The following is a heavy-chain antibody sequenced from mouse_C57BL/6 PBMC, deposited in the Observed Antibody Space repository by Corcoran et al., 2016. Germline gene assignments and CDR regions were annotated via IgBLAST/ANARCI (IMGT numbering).Heavy chain of an antibody. CDR1: GFNIKDYY. CDR2: IDPEDGDT. Sequence: EVQLQQSGAELVRPGASVKLSCTASGFNIKDYYMHWVKQKPEQGLEWIGRIDPEDGDTEYAPKFQGKATMTADTSSNTAYLQLSSLTSEDTAVYYCTTVAYYGSSHWYFDVWGTGTTVTVSS. J-gene: IGHJ1*03. D-gene: IGHD1-1*01. CDR3: TTVAYYGSSHWYFDV. V-gene: IGHV14-1*01.